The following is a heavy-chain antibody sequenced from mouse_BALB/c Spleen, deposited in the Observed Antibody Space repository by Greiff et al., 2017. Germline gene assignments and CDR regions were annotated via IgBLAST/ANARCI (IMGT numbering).Heavy chain of an antibody. CDR1: GFSLTSYG. J-gene: IGHJ3*01. CDR3: ARPYDYGWFAY. Sequence: QVQLKESGPGLVQPSQSLSITCTVSGFSLTSYGVHWVRQPPGKGLEWLGVIWSGGSTDYNAAIISRLSISKDNSKSQVFIKMNSLQANDTAIYYCARPYDYGWFAYWGQGTLVTVSA. D-gene: IGHD2-4*01. V-gene: IGHV2-2*02. CDR2: IWSGGST.